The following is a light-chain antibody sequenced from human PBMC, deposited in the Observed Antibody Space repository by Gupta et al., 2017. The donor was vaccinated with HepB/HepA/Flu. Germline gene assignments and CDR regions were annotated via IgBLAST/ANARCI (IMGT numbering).Light chain of an antibody. V-gene: IGKV3-11*01. Sequence: EIVLTQSPATLSLSPGERATLSCRASQSVSSYLAWYQQKPGQAPRLLIYDASNRATGLPARFRGRGSGKEVTLTISIREQEDFAGYYCQQRSNWPPITFGQGTXLEIK. CDR1: QSVSSY. J-gene: IGKJ5*01. CDR3: QQRSNWPPIT. CDR2: DAS.